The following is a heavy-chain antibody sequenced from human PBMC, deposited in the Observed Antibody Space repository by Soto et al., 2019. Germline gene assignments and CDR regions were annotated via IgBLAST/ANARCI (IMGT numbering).Heavy chain of an antibody. D-gene: IGHD4-17*01. CDR1: GDTFSNHT. Sequence: QVQLVPSGAEVKKPGSSVKVSCKSSGDTFSNHTISWVRQAPGQGLEWMGRIIPILGVGNFAQKFQGRVTITADTSTTTAYMELSSLGSENTAVYYCEIVAEMGTVTESYYCYMDVWGKGTTVTVSS. CDR2: IIPILGVG. V-gene: IGHV1-69*04. CDR3: EIVAEMGTVTESYYCYMDV. J-gene: IGHJ6*03.